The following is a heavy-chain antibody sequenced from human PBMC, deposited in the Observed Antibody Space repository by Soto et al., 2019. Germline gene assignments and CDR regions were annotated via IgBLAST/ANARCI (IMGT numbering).Heavy chain of an antibody. J-gene: IGHJ3*02. V-gene: IGHV1-69*01. CDR2: IIPIFGTA. Sequence: QVQLVQSGAEVKKPGSSVKVSCKASGGTFSSYAISWVRQAPGQGLEWMGGIIPIFGTANYAQKFQGRVTITADESTSTASMELSSLRSEDTAVYYCAREQRASYGRMEAFDIWGQGTMVTVSS. D-gene: IGHD1-26*01. CDR3: AREQRASYGRMEAFDI. CDR1: GGTFSSYA.